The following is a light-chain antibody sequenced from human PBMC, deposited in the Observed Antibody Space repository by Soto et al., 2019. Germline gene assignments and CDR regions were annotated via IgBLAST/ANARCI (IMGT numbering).Light chain of an antibody. CDR2: GAS. CDR1: QSVASNS. Sequence: EIVMTQSPGTLSLSPGETATLSCRASQSVASNSLAWYQQKPGQAPRLLVYGASGRATDIPDRFSGRGSGTDFTLTINRLEPEDFAVYYCQNYDSSPYTFGQGTRLEIK. CDR3: QNYDSSPYT. J-gene: IGKJ5*01. V-gene: IGKV3-20*01.